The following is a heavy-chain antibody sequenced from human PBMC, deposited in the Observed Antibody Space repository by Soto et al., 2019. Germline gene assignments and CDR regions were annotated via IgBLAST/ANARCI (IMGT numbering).Heavy chain of an antibody. Sequence: SETLSLTCTVAGGSISSYYWSWIRKPPGKGLEWIGYIYYSGSTNYNPSLKNRVTISVDTSKNQFSLKLSSVTAADTAVYYCARHYTLRSRGAFDYWPQGPLVTFSS. D-gene: IGHD3-10*01. V-gene: IGHV4-59*08. J-gene: IGHJ4*02. CDR2: IYYSGST. CDR3: ARHYTLRSRGAFDY. CDR1: GGSISSYY.